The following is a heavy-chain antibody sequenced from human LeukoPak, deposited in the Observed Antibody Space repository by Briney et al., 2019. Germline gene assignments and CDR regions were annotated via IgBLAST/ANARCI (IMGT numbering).Heavy chain of an antibody. CDR1: GGSISSYY. V-gene: IGHV4-59*08. D-gene: IGHD3-10*01. J-gene: IGHJ6*02. CDR2: VHYSGST. CDR3: ARHTTITYGMDV. Sequence: SETLSLTCTVSGGSISSYYWNWIRQPPGKGLEWIGYVHYSGSTNYNPSLKSRVTISIDMSKNQFSLKLSSATAADTAVYSCARHTTITYGMDVWGQGTTVTVSS.